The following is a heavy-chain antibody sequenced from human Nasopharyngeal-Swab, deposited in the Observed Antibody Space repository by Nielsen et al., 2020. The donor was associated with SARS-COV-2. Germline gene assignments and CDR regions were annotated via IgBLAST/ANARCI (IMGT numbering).Heavy chain of an antibody. CDR2: ISAYNGNT. D-gene: IGHD6-13*01. J-gene: IGHJ6*02. CDR3: ARLQQSDYYYYGMDV. CDR1: GYTFTSYG. V-gene: IGHV1-18*01. Sequence: ASVKVSCKASGYTFTSYGISWVRQAPGQGLEWMGWISAYNGNTNYAQKFQGRVTITADESTSTAYMELSSLRSEDTAVYYCARLQQSDYYYYGMDVWGQGTTVTVSS.